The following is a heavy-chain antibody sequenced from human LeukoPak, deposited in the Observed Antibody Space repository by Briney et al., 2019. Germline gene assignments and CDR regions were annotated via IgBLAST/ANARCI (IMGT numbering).Heavy chain of an antibody. CDR1: GFTLSSYG. CDR2: IWYDGSNK. J-gene: IGHJ5*02. Sequence: GGSLRLSCAASGFTLSSYGMHWVRQAPGKGLEWVAVIWYDGSNKYYADPVKGRFTISRDNSKNTLYLQMNSLRAEDTAVYYCARAEGYCSSTSCYWWFDPWGQGTLVTVSS. D-gene: IGHD2-2*01. V-gene: IGHV3-33*01. CDR3: ARAEGYCSSTSCYWWFDP.